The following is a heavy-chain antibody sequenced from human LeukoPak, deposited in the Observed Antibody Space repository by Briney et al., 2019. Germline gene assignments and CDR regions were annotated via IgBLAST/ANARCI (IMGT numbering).Heavy chain of an antibody. D-gene: IGHD6-19*01. V-gene: IGHV3-23*01. J-gene: IGHJ4*02. CDR3: AKFPQWPRRFCEN. CDR1: GFTFSSHT. Sequence: GGSLRLSCAASGFTFSSHTITWVRQAAGKGLEWVSTITSNSGSIDYAGSVKGRFTISRYNSKNTLYLQMNSLRAEDAAVYYCAKFPQWPRRFCENWGQGTLVTVSS. CDR2: ITSNSGSI.